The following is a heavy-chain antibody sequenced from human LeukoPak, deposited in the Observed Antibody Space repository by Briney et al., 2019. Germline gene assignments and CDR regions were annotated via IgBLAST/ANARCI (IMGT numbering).Heavy chain of an antibody. Sequence: ASVKVSCKASGYTFTSYYMHWVRQAPGQGLEWMGIINPSGGSTSYAQKFQGRVTMTRDTSTSTVYMELSSLRSEDTAVYYCASSLIDSYGSGSYYNPLPFDYWGQGTLVTVSS. D-gene: IGHD3-10*01. V-gene: IGHV1-46*01. J-gene: IGHJ4*02. CDR2: INPSGGST. CDR1: GYTFTSYY. CDR3: ASSLIDSYGSGSYYNPLPFDY.